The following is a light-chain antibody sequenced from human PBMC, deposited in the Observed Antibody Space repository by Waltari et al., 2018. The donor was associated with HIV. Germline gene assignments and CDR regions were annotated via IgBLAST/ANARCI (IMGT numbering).Light chain of an antibody. J-gene: IGKJ3*01. CDR1: QSLLNRNVYNC. V-gene: IGKV2-28*01. CDR2: LGS. Sequence: DIVMTQSPLSLPVTPGEPASISCRSSQSLLNRNVYNCLDWYLQKPGQSPQLLIYLGSTRASGVPDRFSGSGSGTDFTLKISRVEAEDVGVYYCMQALQMPRTFGPGTKVDIK. CDR3: MQALQMPRT.